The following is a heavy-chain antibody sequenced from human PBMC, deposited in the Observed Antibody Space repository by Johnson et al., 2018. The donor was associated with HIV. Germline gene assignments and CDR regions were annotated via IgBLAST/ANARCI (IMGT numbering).Heavy chain of an antibody. Sequence: EVQLVESGGGVVRPGGSLRLSCAASGFTFDDYGMSWVRQAPGKGLEWVSGINWNGGSTDYADSVKGRFTISRENSKNSLYLQMNRRRAEDTALYYCARDPSTAAADSKDAFDIWGQGTMVTVSS. D-gene: IGHD6-13*01. CDR3: ARDPSTAAADSKDAFDI. V-gene: IGHV3-20*04. CDR2: INWNGGST. J-gene: IGHJ3*02. CDR1: GFTFDDYG.